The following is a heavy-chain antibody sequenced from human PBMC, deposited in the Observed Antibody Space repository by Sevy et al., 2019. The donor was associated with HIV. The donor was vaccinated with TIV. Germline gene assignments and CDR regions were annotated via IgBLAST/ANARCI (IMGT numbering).Heavy chain of an antibody. J-gene: IGHJ4*02. CDR3: ATRGDCGGDCSIYYFDY. Sequence: ASVKVSCKASGGTFSTFLISWVRQAPGQGLEWMGGIRPFFGTVDYEQQFQARVTFTADESTSTAYMELSSLRPDDTAVYYCATRGDCGGDCSIYYFDYWGQGSLVTVSS. CDR2: IRPFFGTV. V-gene: IGHV1-69*13. CDR1: GGTFSTFL. D-gene: IGHD2-21*02.